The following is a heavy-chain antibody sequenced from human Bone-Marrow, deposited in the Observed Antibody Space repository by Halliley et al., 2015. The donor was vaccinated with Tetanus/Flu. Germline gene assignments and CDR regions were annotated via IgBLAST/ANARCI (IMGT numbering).Heavy chain of an antibody. Sequence: SLRLSCTASGFSFSTYEMNWVRQAPGKGLEWVSYISGGGRTIYYADSVKGRFTISRDNAKTALHLQKNSLRAEDTAVYYCARDGSSSYSFARYGMDVWGQGTTVIVSS. CDR1: GFSFSTYE. V-gene: IGHV3-48*03. D-gene: IGHD3-10*01. CDR3: ARDGSSSYSFARYGMDV. J-gene: IGHJ6*02. CDR2: ISGGGRTI.